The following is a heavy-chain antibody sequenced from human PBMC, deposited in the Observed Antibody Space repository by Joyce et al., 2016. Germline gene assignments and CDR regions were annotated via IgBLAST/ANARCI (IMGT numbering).Heavy chain of an antibody. D-gene: IGHD3-3*01. V-gene: IGHV4-4*07. CDR2: IYTNGTT. CDR3: GGGLRFLEWLPYY. J-gene: IGHJ4*02. Sequence: QVQLQESGPGLVKPSETLSLTCTVSGGSISSYYWNWIRPPAGKGLEWIGRIYTNGTTSYNPSLKSRIAMSVDTSKNQFSLKLSSVTAANTAVYYCGGGLRFLEWLPYYWGQGTLVTVSS. CDR1: GGSISSYY.